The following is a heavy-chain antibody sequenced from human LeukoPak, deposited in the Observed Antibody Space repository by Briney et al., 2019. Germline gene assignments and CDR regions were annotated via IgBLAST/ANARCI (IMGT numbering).Heavy chain of an antibody. CDR3: ARHQGSTVFNY. D-gene: IGHD5/OR15-5a*01. Sequence: KPAETLSLTCTISGDSIDPYSWSWIRQPPGKGLEWIGYISHIGTNKYNTSLMSRVSIGLDKHNNEFSLSLRSVTATYTALYFCARHQGSTVFNYWGRGVPVIVPS. V-gene: IGHV4-59*08. J-gene: IGHJ1*01. CDR2: ISHIGTN. CDR1: GDSIDPYS.